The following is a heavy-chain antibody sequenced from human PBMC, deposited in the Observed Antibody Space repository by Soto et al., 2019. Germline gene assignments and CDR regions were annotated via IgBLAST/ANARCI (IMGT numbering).Heavy chain of an antibody. CDR3: ARDNGYDFWRGYYPDNWFDP. CDR2: INPNSGDT. Sequence: ASVKFSCKASGYTFTGYYMHWVQQAPGQGLEWMGWINPNSGDTNYAQNFQGRVTMTRDTSISTAYMELSRLRSDDTAVYYCARDNGYDFWRGYYPDNWFDPWGQGTLVTVSS. J-gene: IGHJ5*02. D-gene: IGHD3-3*01. V-gene: IGHV1-2*02. CDR1: GYTFTGYY.